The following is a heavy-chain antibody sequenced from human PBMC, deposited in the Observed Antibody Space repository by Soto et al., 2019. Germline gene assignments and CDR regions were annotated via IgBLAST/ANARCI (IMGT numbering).Heavy chain of an antibody. CDR2: IYYSGST. J-gene: IGHJ6*02. Sequence: SETLALTCTVSGRYISSSCYCWGWIPQPPGKGLEWIGSIYYSGSTYYNPSLKSRVTISVDTSKNQFSLKLSSVTAADMAVYYCARLGTATYYGMDVWGQGTTVTVS. V-gene: IGHV4-39*01. D-gene: IGHD5-18*01. CDR3: ARLGTATYYGMDV. CDR1: GRYISSSCYC.